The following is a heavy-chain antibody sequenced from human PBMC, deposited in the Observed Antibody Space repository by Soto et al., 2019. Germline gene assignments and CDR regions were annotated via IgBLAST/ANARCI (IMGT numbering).Heavy chain of an antibody. CDR2: ISGSGGST. Sequence: GSLRLSCAASGFTFSSYAMSWVRQAPGKGLEWVSAISGSGGSTYYADSVKGRFTISRDNSKNTLYLQMNSLRAEDTAVYYCAKAQVRSGDYTRFDPWGQGTLVTVSS. V-gene: IGHV3-23*01. J-gene: IGHJ5*02. D-gene: IGHD4-17*01. CDR1: GFTFSSYA. CDR3: AKAQVRSGDYTRFDP.